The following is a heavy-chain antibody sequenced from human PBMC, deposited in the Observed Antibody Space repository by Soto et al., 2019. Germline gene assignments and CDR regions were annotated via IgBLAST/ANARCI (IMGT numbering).Heavy chain of an antibody. CDR2: IYYSGST. V-gene: IGHV4-39*01. J-gene: IGHJ5*02. Sequence: QLQLQESGPGLVKPSETLSLTCTVSGGAISSSGYYWGWIRQPPGKGLEWIGTIYYSGSTYYTPSLTSRVTITVDTSKNQFSLKLSSVTAADTAVYYCATSNWFDPWGQGTLVTVSS. CDR1: GGAISSSGYY. CDR3: ATSNWFDP.